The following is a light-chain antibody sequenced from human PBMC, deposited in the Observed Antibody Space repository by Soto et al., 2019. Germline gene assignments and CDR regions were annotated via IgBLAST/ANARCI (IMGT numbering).Light chain of an antibody. Sequence: EIVLTQSPGTLSLSPGERATLSCRASQSVSSSYLAWYQQNRGQAPRLLIYGASSRAPGIPDRFGGSGSGTDFTLTISRLEPEDFAGDYCQQYGSSRWTFGQGTKVEIK. CDR2: GAS. CDR1: QSVSSSY. V-gene: IGKV3-20*01. CDR3: QQYGSSRWT. J-gene: IGKJ1*01.